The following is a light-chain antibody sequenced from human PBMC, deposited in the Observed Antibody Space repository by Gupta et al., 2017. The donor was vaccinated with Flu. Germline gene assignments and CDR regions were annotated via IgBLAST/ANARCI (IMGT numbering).Light chain of an antibody. J-gene: IGKJ1*01. CDR1: QDIGDF. V-gene: IGKV1-33*01. Sequence: DIQMTQSPSSLSASVGDRVTITCQANQDIGDFLNWYQQKPGKAPKLLMYDASNLETGVPSRFSGGGSGTHFTFTISSLQPEDIATYYCLQYEESPWTFGQGTKVEI. CDR3: LQYEESPWT. CDR2: DAS.